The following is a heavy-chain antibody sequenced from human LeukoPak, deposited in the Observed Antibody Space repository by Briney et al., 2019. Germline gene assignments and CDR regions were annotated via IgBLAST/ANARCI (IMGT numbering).Heavy chain of an antibody. CDR2: ISGSGGST. J-gene: IGHJ6*03. V-gene: IGHV3-23*01. CDR1: GFTFSSYA. CDR3: AKDRDQIYCNYYMDV. D-gene: IGHD2-2*01. Sequence: GGSLRLSCAASGFTFSSYAMSWVRQAPGKGLEWVSAISGSGGSTYYADSVKGRFTISRDNSKNTLYLHMNSLRAEDTAVYYCAKDRDQIYCNYYMDVWGKGTTVTVSS.